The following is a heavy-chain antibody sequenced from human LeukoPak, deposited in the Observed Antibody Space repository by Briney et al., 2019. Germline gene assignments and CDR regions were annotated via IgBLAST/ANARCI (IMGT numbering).Heavy chain of an antibody. CDR2: INPNSGGT. J-gene: IGHJ4*02. V-gene: IGHV1-2*02. D-gene: IGHD5-24*01. CDR1: GYTFTGYY. CDR3: ATDTSGGERWLQYY. Sequence: ASVKVSCKASGYTFTGYYMHWVRQAPGQGLEWMGWINPNSGGTNYAQKFQGRVTMTRDTSISTAYMELSRLRSDDTAVYYCATDTSGGERWLQYYWGQGTLVTVSS.